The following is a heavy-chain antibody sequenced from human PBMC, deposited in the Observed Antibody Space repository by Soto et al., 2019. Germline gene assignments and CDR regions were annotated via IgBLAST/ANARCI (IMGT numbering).Heavy chain of an antibody. V-gene: IGHV3-64D*06. CDR1: GFTFSSYA. Sequence: PGGSLRLSCSASGFTFSSYAMHWVRQAPGKGLEYVSAISSNGGSTYYADSVKGRFTISRDNSKNTLYLQMSSLRAEDTAVYYCVKDAMTTVMYYYYGMDVWGQGTTVTVSS. J-gene: IGHJ6*02. D-gene: IGHD4-17*01. CDR3: VKDAMTTVMYYYYGMDV. CDR2: ISSNGGST.